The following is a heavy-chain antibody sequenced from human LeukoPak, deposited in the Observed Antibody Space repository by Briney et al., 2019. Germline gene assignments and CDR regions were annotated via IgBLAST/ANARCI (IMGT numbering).Heavy chain of an antibody. Sequence: ASVTVSCKVSGYTLTELSMHWVRQAPGKGLEWMGGFDPEDGETIYAQKFQGRVTMTEDTSTDTACMELSSLRSEDTAVYYCATGAVVVVAATFDYWGQGTLVTVSS. J-gene: IGHJ4*02. V-gene: IGHV1-24*01. CDR3: ATGAVVVVAATFDY. CDR2: FDPEDGET. CDR1: GYTLTELS. D-gene: IGHD2-15*01.